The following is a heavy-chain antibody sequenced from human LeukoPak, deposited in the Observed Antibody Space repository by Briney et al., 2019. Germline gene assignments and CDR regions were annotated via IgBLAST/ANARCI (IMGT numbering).Heavy chain of an antibody. CDR2: IKQDGSEK. CDR1: GFAFSSYW. J-gene: IGHJ6*02. D-gene: IGHD2-21*02. Sequence: PGGSLRLSCAASGFAFSSYWMSWVRQAPGKGLEWVANIKQDGSEKYYVDSVKGRFTISRDNAKNSLYLQMNSLRAEDTAVYYCARDQGAVTAYVANFYYYYGMDVWGQGTTVTVSS. V-gene: IGHV3-7*01. CDR3: ARDQGAVTAYVANFYYYYGMDV.